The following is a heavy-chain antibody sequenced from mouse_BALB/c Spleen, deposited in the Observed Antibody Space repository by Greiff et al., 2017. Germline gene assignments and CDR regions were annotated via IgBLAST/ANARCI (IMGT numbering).Heavy chain of an antibody. V-gene: IGHV5-9-4*01. D-gene: IGHD1-2*01. Sequence: EVKVVESGGGLVKPGGSLKLSCAASGFTFSSYAMSWVRQSPEKRLEWVAEISSGGSYTYYPDTVTGRFTISRDNARNILYLQMSSLRSEDTAMYYCARGDTTATWFAYWGQGTLVTVSA. J-gene: IGHJ3*01. CDR1: GFTFSSYA. CDR3: ARGDTTATWFAY. CDR2: ISSGGSYT.